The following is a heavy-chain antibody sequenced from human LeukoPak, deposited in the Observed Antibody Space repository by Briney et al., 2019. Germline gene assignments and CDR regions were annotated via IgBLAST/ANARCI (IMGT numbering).Heavy chain of an antibody. CDR2: ISGSTTYT. Sequence: GGSLRLSCAASGFTFSDYYMSWIRQAPGKGLEWVSYISGSTTYTNYADSVGGRFTISRDNAKNSLYLRMNSLRAEDTAVYYCARDREVVAFDIWGQGTMVTVSS. V-gene: IGHV3-11*05. D-gene: IGHD2-15*01. CDR3: ARDREVVAFDI. CDR1: GFTFSDYY. J-gene: IGHJ3*02.